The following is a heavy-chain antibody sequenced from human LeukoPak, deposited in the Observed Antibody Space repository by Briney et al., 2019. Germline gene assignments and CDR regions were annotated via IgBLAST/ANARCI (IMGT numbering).Heavy chain of an antibody. CDR2: ISYDGSNK. D-gene: IGHD2-2*01. J-gene: IGHJ5*02. CDR1: GFTFSSYA. V-gene: IGHV3-30-3*01. Sequence: GGSLRLSCAASGFTFSSYAMHWVRQAPGKGLEWVAVISYDGSNKYYADSVKGRFTISRDSSKNTLYLQMNSLRAEDTAVYYCARDSIVVVPAAIVFGWFDPWGQGTLVTVSS. CDR3: ARDSIVVVPAAIVFGWFDP.